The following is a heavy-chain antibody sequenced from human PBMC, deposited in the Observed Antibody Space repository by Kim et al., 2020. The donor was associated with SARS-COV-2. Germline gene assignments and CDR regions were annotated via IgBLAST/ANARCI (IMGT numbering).Heavy chain of an antibody. CDR1: GFPFNTYG. V-gene: IGHV3-33*01. J-gene: IGHJ6*02. D-gene: IGHD2-2*02. CDR2: IWYDGDKK. Sequence: GGSLRLSCAASGFPFNTYGMHWVRQAPGKGLEWVAVIWYDGDKKYYADSVKGRFTISRDNSKNTLYLQMNSLRVDDTAVYYCARDGGYCTPTNCYKLLSGYYHMDVWGQGTTVTVSS. CDR3: ARDGGYCTPTNCYKLLSGYYHMDV.